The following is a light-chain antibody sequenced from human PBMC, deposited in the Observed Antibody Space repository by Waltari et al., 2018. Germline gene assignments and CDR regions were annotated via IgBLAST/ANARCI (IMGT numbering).Light chain of an antibody. Sequence: QPALTQPASVSGSPGQSITISCTGTSSDVGNNNHVCWYQKHPDKVPKPIIYEVSKRPPGVPDRFSGSKSGNTASLTISGLQAEDEADYYCLSYAAPVSFGFGGGTKLTVL. CDR2: EVS. CDR1: SSDVGNNNH. V-gene: IGLV2-23*02. J-gene: IGLJ2*01. CDR3: LSYAAPVSFG.